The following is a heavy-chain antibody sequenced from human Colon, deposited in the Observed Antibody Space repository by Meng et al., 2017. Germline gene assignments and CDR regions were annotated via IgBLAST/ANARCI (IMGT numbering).Heavy chain of an antibody. J-gene: IGHJ5*02. D-gene: IGHD4-17*01. CDR2: SYYSGST. CDR3: ARDRKHYGERGWFDP. CDR1: GRSGSSGYYY. Sequence: VQLQESGPGLVRPSETLSLPCTVSGRSGSSGYYYWNWIRQPPRKGLEWIGYSYYSGSTYSNASLKIRVTISIARSKTQFPLKLSSVSAADTAVYYCARDRKHYGERGWFDPWGQGTLVTVSS. V-gene: IGHV4-30-4*01.